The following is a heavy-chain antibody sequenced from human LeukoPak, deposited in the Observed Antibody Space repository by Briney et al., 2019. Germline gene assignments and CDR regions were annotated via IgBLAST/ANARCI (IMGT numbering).Heavy chain of an antibody. CDR2: ISGSGGST. Sequence: GGSLRLSCAASGFTFSSYAMSWVRQAPGKGLEWVSAISGSGGSTYYADSVKGRFTTSRDNSKNTLYLQMNSLRAEDTAVYYCAKLLIPIHYFDYWGQGTLVTVSS. CDR3: AKLLIPIHYFDY. V-gene: IGHV3-23*01. D-gene: IGHD3-9*01. J-gene: IGHJ4*02. CDR1: GFTFSSYA.